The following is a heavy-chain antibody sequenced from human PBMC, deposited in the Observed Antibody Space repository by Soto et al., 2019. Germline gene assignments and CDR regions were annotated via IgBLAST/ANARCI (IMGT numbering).Heavy chain of an antibody. Sequence: QVQLVQSGAEVKKPGASVKVSCKASGYTFTSYYMHWVRQAPGQGLEWMGIINPSGGSTSYAQKFQGRVTMTRDTSTSTVYMELSSLRSEDTAVYYCASIVGATWEFDYWGQGTLVTVSS. V-gene: IGHV1-46*03. CDR1: GYTFTSYY. J-gene: IGHJ4*02. CDR2: INPSGGST. CDR3: ASIVGATWEFDY. D-gene: IGHD1-26*01.